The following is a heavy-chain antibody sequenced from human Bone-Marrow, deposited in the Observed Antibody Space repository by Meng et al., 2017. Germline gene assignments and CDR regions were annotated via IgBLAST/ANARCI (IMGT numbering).Heavy chain of an antibody. CDR2: INPKSGDT. CDR1: GYTFPDYW. D-gene: IGHD6-13*01. V-gene: IGHV1-2*06. J-gene: IGHJ4*02. Sequence: QLQLVQSGYELNKPGASVKVSCKASGYTFPDYWLHWVRRAPGQGLEWMRRINPKSGDTHYAQRFQGRVTMTGDTSISTAYMELSGLRSDDTAMYYCARDEDISAAGKLFGDYWGQGTLVTVSS. CDR3: ARDEDISAAGKLFGDY.